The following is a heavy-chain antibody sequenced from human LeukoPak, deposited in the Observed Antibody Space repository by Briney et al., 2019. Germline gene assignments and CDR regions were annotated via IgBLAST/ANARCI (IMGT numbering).Heavy chain of an antibody. J-gene: IGHJ4*02. CDR3: ARGGTFGEPFSRS. D-gene: IGHD3-10*01. V-gene: IGHV4-34*01. CDR1: GGSFSGFY. Sequence: PSETLSITSAENGGSFSGFYWTSIRQPPGNRLHWIGEINQSGITNYSPSLKSRMVISVDTSKKQFSLKLNSVTAADTAVYYCARGGTFGEPFSRSWGQGTLVTVSS. CDR2: INQSGIT.